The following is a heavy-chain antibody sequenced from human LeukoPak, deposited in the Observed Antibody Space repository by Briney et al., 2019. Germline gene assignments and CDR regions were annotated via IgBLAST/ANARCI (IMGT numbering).Heavy chain of an antibody. V-gene: IGHV3-30*03. D-gene: IGHD1-1*01. Sequence: GGSLRLSCAASGFGFSSYGMHWVRQAPGKGLEWVSVISYDGSNIYYADSVKGRFTISRDNSKNTLYLQMNSLRAEDTAVYYCATDCLVNSYYYYGMDVWGQGTTVTVSS. CDR1: GFGFSSYG. CDR2: ISYDGSNI. J-gene: IGHJ6*02. CDR3: ATDCLVNSYYYYGMDV.